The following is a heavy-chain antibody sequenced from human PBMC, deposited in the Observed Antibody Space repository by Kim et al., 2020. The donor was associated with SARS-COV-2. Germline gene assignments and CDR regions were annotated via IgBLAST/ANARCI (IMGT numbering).Heavy chain of an antibody. CDR1: GFSFSRYW. D-gene: IGHD2-21*01. CDR2: MKSDGSEE. CDR3: STCGDIMLNEDIGDC. J-gene: IGHJ4*01. Sequence: GGSLRLSCVASGFSFSRYWMTWVRQAPGKGLEYVACMKSDGSEEHYADSVRGRFTISRDNAKKSLYLQMNRLRDEETAVYYCSTCGDIMLNEDIGDCWG. V-gene: IGHV3-7*01.